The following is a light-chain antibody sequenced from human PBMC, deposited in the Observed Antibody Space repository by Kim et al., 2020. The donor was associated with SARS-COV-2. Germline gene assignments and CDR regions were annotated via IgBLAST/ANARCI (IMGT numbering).Light chain of an antibody. V-gene: IGKV1-39*01. J-gene: IGKJ1*01. CDR3: QQSYSTHVT. CDR1: QSISSY. CDR2: AAS. Sequence: DIQMTQSPSSLSASVGDRVTITCRASQSISSYLNWYQQKPGKAPKLLIYAASSLQSGVPSRFSGSGSGTDFTLTISSLQPEDFATYYCQQSYSTHVTFGQGTKVDIK.